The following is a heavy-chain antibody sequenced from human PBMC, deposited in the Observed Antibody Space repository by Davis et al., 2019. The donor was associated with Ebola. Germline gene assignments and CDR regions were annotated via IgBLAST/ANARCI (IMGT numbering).Heavy chain of an antibody. CDR2: INPSGGST. V-gene: IGHV1-46*01. Sequence: AASVKVSCKASGFTFTSSAMQWVRQAPGQGLEWMGIINPSGGSTSYAQKFQGRVTMTRDTSTSTVYMELSSLRSEDTAVYYCARVSANTAMVLDYWGQGTLVTVSS. CDR1: GFTFTSSA. CDR3: ARVSANTAMVLDY. J-gene: IGHJ4*02. D-gene: IGHD5-18*01.